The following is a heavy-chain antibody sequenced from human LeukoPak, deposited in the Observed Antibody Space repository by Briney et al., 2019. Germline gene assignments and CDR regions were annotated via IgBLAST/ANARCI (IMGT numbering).Heavy chain of an antibody. CDR3: ARRDVYAFDS. Sequence: QPGGSLRLSCAASGFTFSRYEMNCVRQAPGKGLEWVAYISRSGTTIYYAGSVKGRFTISRDNAKNSLYLQMNSLRAEDTAVYYCARRDVYAFDSWGQGTLVTVSP. CDR1: GFTFSRYE. CDR2: ISRSGTTI. J-gene: IGHJ4*02. D-gene: IGHD2/OR15-2a*01. V-gene: IGHV3-48*03.